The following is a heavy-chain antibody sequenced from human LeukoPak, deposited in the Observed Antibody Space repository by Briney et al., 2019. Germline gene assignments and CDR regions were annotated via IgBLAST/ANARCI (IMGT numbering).Heavy chain of an antibody. V-gene: IGHV3-74*01. D-gene: IGHD3-16*01. CDR1: GFTFSGYW. J-gene: IGHJ4*02. CDR3: LRDLILVWTPGDDFDF. CDR2: INEDASII. Sequence: PGGSLRLSCAASGFTFSGYWMHWVRHAPGKGLEWVSRINEDASIITYADSVKGRFIISRDNTKNSLYLQMNSLRAEDTAVNYCLRDLILVWTPGDDFDFWGQGTLVTVSS.